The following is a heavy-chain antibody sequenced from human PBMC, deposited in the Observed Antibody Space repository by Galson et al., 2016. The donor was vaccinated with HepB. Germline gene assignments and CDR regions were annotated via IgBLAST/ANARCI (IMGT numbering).Heavy chain of an antibody. CDR1: GYDFTSYG. Sequence: SVKVSCKASGYDFTSYGMSWVRQAPGKGLEWVAWIGACDSNTNYAQTFRGRFTMTTDTSKNTVYMEMSSLRAEDTAVYSCAKAAGGATGVYWGQGTLVTVSS. D-gene: IGHD3-10*01. CDR3: AKAAGGATGVY. V-gene: IGHV1-18*01. J-gene: IGHJ4*02. CDR2: IGACDSNT.